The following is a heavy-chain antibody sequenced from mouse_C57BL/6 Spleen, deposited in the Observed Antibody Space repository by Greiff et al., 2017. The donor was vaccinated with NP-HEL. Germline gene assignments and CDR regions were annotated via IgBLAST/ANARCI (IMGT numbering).Heavy chain of an antibody. CDR3: ARRVYGSSYDFDY. D-gene: IGHD1-1*01. J-gene: IGHJ2*01. V-gene: IGHV1-69*01. Sequence: QVQLKQPGAELVMPGASVKLSCKASGYTFTSYWMHWVKQRPGQGLEWIGEIDPSDSYTNYNQKFKGKSTLTVDKSSSTAYMQLSSLTSEDSAVYYCARRVYGSSYDFDYWGQGTTLTVSS. CDR1: GYTFTSYW. CDR2: IDPSDSYT.